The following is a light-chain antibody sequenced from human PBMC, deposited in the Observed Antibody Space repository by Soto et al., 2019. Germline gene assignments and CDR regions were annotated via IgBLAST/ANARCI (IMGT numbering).Light chain of an antibody. V-gene: IGKV3-11*01. Sequence: EIVLPQSPGTLSLSPGESSPLSCRASQSVSSYLAWYQQKPGQAPRLLIYDASNRATGIPARFSGSGSGTDFTLTISSLEPEEFAVYYCQQRSNWPPTFGQGTKVDIK. CDR2: DAS. CDR3: QQRSNWPPT. J-gene: IGKJ1*01. CDR1: QSVSSY.